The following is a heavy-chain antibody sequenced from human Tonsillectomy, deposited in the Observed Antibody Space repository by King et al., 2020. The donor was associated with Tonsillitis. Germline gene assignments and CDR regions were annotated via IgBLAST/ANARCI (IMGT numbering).Heavy chain of an antibody. CDR1: GYTFTGYY. Sequence: QLVQSGAEVKKPGASVKVSCKASGYTFTGYYMHWVRQAPGKGLEWMGWINPNSGGTNYAQKFQGRVTMTRDTSNSTAYMELSRLRSDDTAVYYCAMDWPHYDSGGYYYRYFDYWGQGTLVTVSS. CDR3: AMDWPHYDSGGYYYRYFDY. CDR2: INPNSGGT. D-gene: IGHD3-22*01. V-gene: IGHV1-2*02. J-gene: IGHJ4*02.